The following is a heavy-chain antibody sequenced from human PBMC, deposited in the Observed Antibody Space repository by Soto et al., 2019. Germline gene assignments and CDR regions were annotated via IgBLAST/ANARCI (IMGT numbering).Heavy chain of an antibody. J-gene: IGHJ4*02. CDR1: GYTFTRYY. CDR3: ARGDDFWSGPDY. D-gene: IGHD3-3*01. CDR2: INPSGGDT. Sequence: ASVKVSCKASGYTFTRYYMHWVRQAPGQGLEWMGIINPSGGDTSYAQNFQGRFTISRDNAKNSLYLQMNSLRAEDTAVYYCARGDDFWSGPDYWGQGTLVTVSS. V-gene: IGHV1-46*01.